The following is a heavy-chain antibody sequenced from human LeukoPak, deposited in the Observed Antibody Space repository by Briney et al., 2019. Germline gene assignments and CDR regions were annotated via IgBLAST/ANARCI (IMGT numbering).Heavy chain of an antibody. CDR3: ARGHDYCDY. V-gene: IGHV3-30-3*01. J-gene: IGHJ4*02. CDR2: ISYDGSNK. D-gene: IGHD3-3*01. CDR1: GFTFSSYA. Sequence: GGSLRLSCAASGFTFSSYAMHWVRQAPGKGLEWVAVISYDGSNKYYADSVKGRFTISRDSSKNTLYLQMNSLRAEDTAVYYCARGHDYCDYWGQGTLVTVSS.